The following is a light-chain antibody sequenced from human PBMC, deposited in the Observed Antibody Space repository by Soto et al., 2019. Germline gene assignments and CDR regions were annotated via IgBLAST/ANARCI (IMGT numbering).Light chain of an antibody. Sequence: IVLTQSPGTLSLSPGESATLSCRASQSVNAAHLAWYQQKPGQAPRLLLQGASSRAIGIPDRFSASGSGTDFTLTISRLEPEDFAVYYCQQYGRSLTFGGGTKVEIK. CDR3: QQYGRSLT. V-gene: IGKV3-20*01. CDR1: QSVNAAH. CDR2: GAS. J-gene: IGKJ4*01.